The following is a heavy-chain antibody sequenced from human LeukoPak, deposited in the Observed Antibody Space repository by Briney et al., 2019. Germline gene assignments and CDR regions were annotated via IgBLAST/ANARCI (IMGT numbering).Heavy chain of an antibody. CDR3: ARRTVTTLPYAMDV. Sequence: PGGSLRLSCTASGFTFGDYAMNWVRQAPGKGLEWVSYISSGSGTIYYADSVKGRFTVSRDNAKNSLYLQMSSLRAEDTAVYYCARRTVTTLPYAMDVWGQGTTVTVSS. V-gene: IGHV3-48*01. CDR2: ISSGSGTI. J-gene: IGHJ6*02. CDR1: GFTFGDYA. D-gene: IGHD4-11*01.